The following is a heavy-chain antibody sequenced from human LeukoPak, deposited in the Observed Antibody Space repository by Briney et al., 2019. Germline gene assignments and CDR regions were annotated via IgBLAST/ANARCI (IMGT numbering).Heavy chain of an antibody. V-gene: IGHV3-7*01. CDR2: IKPDGSAQ. D-gene: IGHD1-26*01. Sequence: GGSLRLSCATSGFTFSSNWMSWVRHIPGRGLDWVANIKPDGSAQYYAASVKGRFTVSRDNAKNSVYLQMNSLRVEDTAVYYCARYPKVGAPRGAFDIWGQGTMVTVSS. J-gene: IGHJ3*02. CDR3: ARYPKVGAPRGAFDI. CDR1: GFTFSSNW.